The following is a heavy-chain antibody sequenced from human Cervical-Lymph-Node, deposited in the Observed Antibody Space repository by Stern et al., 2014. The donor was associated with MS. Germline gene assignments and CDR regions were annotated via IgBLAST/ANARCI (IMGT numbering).Heavy chain of an antibody. J-gene: IGHJ4*02. Sequence: EVQLVESGPEVKRPGESLKISCQASGYTFTSYWIGWVRQMPRKGLEWIAIIFPGGSDIRYTPSFQGQVTISADKPSSAAYVQWNNLKASDTAIYYCARQRYFDYWGQGTLVTVSS. CDR2: IFPGGSDI. CDR3: ARQRYFDY. CDR1: GYTFTSYW. V-gene: IGHV5-51*01.